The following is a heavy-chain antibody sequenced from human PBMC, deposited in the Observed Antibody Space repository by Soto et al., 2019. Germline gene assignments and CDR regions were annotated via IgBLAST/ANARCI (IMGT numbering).Heavy chain of an antibody. V-gene: IGHV4-34*01. Sequence: PSETLSLTCAVYGGSFSGYYWSWIRQPPGKGLEWIGEINHSGSTNYNPSLKSRVTISVDRSKNQLSLKLTSVTAADTAVYYCARDPPYSSGWYARFDPCGQGTLVPVAS. CDR1: GGSFSGYY. CDR3: ARDPPYSSGWYARFDP. D-gene: IGHD6-19*01. CDR2: INHSGST. J-gene: IGHJ5*02.